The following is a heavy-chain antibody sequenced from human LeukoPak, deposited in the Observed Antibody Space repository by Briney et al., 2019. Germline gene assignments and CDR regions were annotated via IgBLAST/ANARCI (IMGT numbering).Heavy chain of an antibody. D-gene: IGHD3-9*01. CDR2: ISGSGTST. Sequence: GGSLRLSCAASGFTFSNYAMNWVRQAPGKGLEWVSGISGSGTSTYYADSVKGRFTISRDNSKNTLHLQMDSLRAEDTAVYYCAKGWDFDWLLSYWGQGTLVTVSS. V-gene: IGHV3-23*01. J-gene: IGHJ4*02. CDR3: AKGWDFDWLLSY. CDR1: GFTFSNYA.